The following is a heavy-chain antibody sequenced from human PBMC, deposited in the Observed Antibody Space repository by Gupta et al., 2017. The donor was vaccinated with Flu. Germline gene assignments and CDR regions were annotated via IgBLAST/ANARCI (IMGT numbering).Heavy chain of an antibody. CDR1: AGSISRPSYY. V-gene: IGHV4-39*01. Sequence: QVQLQESGPGLVKPSETLSLTCMVSAGSISRPSYYWGWIRQPPGKGLGGIGSIYYSGSTYYNPSFKSRVTISVDTSKNQFSMKLSSVTAADTAVYYCARHVVGYCRGGTCYDENDYWGQGTLVTVSS. CDR2: IYYSGST. D-gene: IGHD2-15*01. CDR3: ARHVVGYCRGGTCYDENDY. J-gene: IGHJ4*02.